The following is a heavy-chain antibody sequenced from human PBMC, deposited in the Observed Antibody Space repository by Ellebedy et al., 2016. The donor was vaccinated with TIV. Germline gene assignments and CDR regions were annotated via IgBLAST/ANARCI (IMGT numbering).Heavy chain of an antibody. CDR2: IRSKANDYAT. D-gene: IGHD2/OR15-2a*01. V-gene: IGHV3-73*01. CDR3: TRFDSGLNNYFET. CDR1: GFTFSDAS. J-gene: IGHJ4*02. Sequence: PGGSLRLSCPASGFTFSDASMHWVRQASGNGLEWVGRIRSKANDYATAYAASVKGRFTISRDDSKNTAFLQMNSLKSEDTAVYYCTRFDSGLNNYFETWGQGALVTVSS.